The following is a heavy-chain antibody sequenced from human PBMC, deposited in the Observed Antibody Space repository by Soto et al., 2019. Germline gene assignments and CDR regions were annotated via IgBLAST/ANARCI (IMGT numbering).Heavy chain of an antibody. CDR1: GGTFSSYA. CDR3: ARDKTRPPRDYDILTGHD. D-gene: IGHD3-9*01. J-gene: IGHJ4*02. V-gene: IGHV1-69*13. CDR2: IIPIFGTA. Sequence: ASVKVSCKASGGTFSSYAISWVRQAPGQGLEWMGGIIPIFGTANYAQKFQGRVTITADESTSTAYMELSSLRSEDTAVYYCARDKTRPPRDYDILTGHDWGQGTLVTVSS.